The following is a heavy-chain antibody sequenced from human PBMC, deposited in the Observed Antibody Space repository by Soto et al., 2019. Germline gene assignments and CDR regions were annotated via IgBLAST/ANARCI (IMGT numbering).Heavy chain of an antibody. CDR1: GFTFSAFG. V-gene: IGHV3-30*18. CDR2: LSYDGSNK. Sequence: QVQLVESGGSVVQPGRSLRLSCAASGFTFSAFGMHWGRQAPGKGLGWVAVLSYDGSNKKYADSLRGRFTISRDTPKNTVELHISSLTAEDTAVYYCAKDRQRVLYSTSSESYFYYYVSDVLGQGTTVTVSS. CDR3: AKDRQRVLYSTSSESYFYYYVSDV. D-gene: IGHD6-6*01. J-gene: IGHJ6*02.